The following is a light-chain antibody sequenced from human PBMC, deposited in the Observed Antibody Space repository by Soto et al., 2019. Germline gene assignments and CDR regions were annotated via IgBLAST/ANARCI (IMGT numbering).Light chain of an antibody. V-gene: IGLV2-14*03. Sequence: QSALTQPASVSGSPGQSIAISCTGTSSDVGSYNSVSWYQQYPGKAPKLMIRDVNNRPSGISDRFSGSKSGNTASLTISGLQAEDEADYYCGSFTSSTSYVFGTGTKVTVL. CDR1: SSDVGSYNS. CDR2: DVN. CDR3: GSFTSSTSYV. J-gene: IGLJ1*01.